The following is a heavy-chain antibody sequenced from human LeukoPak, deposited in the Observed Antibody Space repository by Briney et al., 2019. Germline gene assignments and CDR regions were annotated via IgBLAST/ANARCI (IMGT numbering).Heavy chain of an antibody. CDR3: ANWSLSIAGRSLYYYFMDV. Sequence: PSETLSLTCAVYGGSFSGYYWSWIRQPPGKGLEWIGEINHSGSTNYNPSLKSRVTISVDTSKNQFSLKLSSVTAADTAVYYWANWSLSIAGRSLYYYFMDVWGKGTTVTVFS. CDR1: GGSFSGYY. CDR2: INHSGST. V-gene: IGHV4-34*01. J-gene: IGHJ6*03. D-gene: IGHD6-6*01.